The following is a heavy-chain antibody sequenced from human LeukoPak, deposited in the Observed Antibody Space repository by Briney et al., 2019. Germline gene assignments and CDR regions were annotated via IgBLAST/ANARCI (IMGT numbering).Heavy chain of an antibody. J-gene: IGHJ4*02. CDR3: ARTVGATDY. CDR2: ISSSSSYI. CDR1: GGSISSSN. D-gene: IGHD1-26*01. V-gene: IGHV3-21*01. Sequence: ETLSLTCAVSGGSISSSNWWSWVRQAPGKGLEWVSSISSSSSYIYYADSVKGRFTISRDNAKNSLYLQMNSLRAEDTAVYYCARTVGATDYWGQGTLVTVSS.